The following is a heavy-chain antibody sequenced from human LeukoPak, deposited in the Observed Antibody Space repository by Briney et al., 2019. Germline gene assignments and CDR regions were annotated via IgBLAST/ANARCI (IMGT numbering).Heavy chain of an antibody. CDR3: ARLRSSSGWYGHV. CDR1: GGSISSSSYY. J-gene: IGHJ6*04. D-gene: IGHD6-19*01. V-gene: IGHV4-39*01. CDR2: IYYSGST. Sequence: SETLSLTCTVSGGSISSSSYYWGWIRQPPGKGLEWIGSIYYSGSTYYNPSLKSRVTISVDTSKNQFSLKLSSVTAADTAVYYCARLRSSSGWYGHVWGKGTTVTVSS.